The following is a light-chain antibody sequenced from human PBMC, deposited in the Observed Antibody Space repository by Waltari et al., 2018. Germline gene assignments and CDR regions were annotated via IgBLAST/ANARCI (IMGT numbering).Light chain of an antibody. J-gene: IGLJ2*01. CDR1: SSNIGAGYD. CDR2: GNR. V-gene: IGLV1-40*01. Sequence: QSVLTQPPSVSGAPGQRVIISCTGSSSNIGAGYDVHWYQQFPGIAPKLLIYGNRNLPLVVPDRLSGAKFGTSASLVSSGLQAEDEADYYCQSYDNTLSGSHVVFGGGTKLTVL. CDR3: QSYDNTLSGSHVV.